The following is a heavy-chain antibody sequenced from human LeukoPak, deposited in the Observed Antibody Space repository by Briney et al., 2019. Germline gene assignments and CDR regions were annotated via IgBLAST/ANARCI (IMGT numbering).Heavy chain of an antibody. CDR3: ARIGYCNRVSCYGWFDP. CDR2: IYHSGST. Sequence: SETLSLTCTVSGYSIMSGYYWGWIRQPPGKGLEWIGSIYHSGSTYHNASLKSRVTMSVDTSKNQFSLKLSSVTAADTAVYYCARIGYCNRVSCYGWFDPWGQGTLVTVSS. D-gene: IGHD2-2*01. V-gene: IGHV4-38-2*02. CDR1: GYSIMSGYY. J-gene: IGHJ5*02.